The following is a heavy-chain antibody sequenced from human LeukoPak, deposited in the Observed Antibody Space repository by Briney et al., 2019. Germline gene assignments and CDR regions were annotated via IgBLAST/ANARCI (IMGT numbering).Heavy chain of an antibody. CDR1: GYTFTGYY. V-gene: IGHV1-2*02. J-gene: IGHJ3*02. D-gene: IGHD4-17*01. Sequence: GASVKVSCKASGYTFTGYYMHWVRQAPGQGLEWMGWINPNSGGTNYAQKFQGRVTMTRDTFISTAYMELSRLRSDDTAVYYCARAVATGYDDYFDAFDIWGQGTMVTVSS. CDR3: ARAVATGYDDYFDAFDI. CDR2: INPNSGGT.